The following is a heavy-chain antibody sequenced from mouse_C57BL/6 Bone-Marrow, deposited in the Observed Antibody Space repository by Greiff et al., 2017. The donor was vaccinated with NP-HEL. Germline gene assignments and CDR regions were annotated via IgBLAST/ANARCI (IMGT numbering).Heavy chain of an antibody. Sequence: LVKPGASVKISCKASGYSFTGYYMNWVKQSPEKSLEWIGEINPSTGGTTYNQKFKAKATLTVDKSSSTAYMQLKSLTSEDSAVYYCARGPWFAYWGQGTLVTVSA. V-gene: IGHV1-42*01. CDR2: INPSTGGT. CDR3: ARGPWFAY. J-gene: IGHJ3*01. CDR1: GYSFTGYY.